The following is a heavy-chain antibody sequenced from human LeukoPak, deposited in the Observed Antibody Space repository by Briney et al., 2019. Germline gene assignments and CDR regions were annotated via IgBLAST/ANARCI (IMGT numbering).Heavy chain of an antibody. D-gene: IGHD3-10*01. V-gene: IGHV5-51*01. J-gene: IGHJ6*03. Sequence: GEALQISCKGAGYSFTSYWIGWVRQMPGKGLEGMGIIYPGDSDTRYSPSFQGQVTISAEKSISTAYLQWSSLKASDTAMYYCATTGFGEGYMDVWGKGTTVTISS. CDR3: ATTGFGEGYMDV. CDR1: GYSFTSYW. CDR2: IYPGDSDT.